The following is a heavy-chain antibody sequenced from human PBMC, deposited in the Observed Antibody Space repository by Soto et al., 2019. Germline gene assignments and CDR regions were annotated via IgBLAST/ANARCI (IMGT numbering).Heavy chain of an antibody. CDR1: GFTFSNYA. V-gene: IGHV3-30-3*01. J-gene: IGHJ6*02. D-gene: IGHD3-22*01. Sequence: QVRLVESGGGVVQPGRSLRLSCAASGFTFSNYAMHWVRQAPGKGLEWVAVMSFDETKKYHAASVEGRFTISRDNSQNTLDLQMNSLRAVDTALYYCARSHAPYYYDTTGFFFGLDVWGQGTTVVVSS. CDR2: MSFDETKK. CDR3: ARSHAPYYYDTTGFFFGLDV.